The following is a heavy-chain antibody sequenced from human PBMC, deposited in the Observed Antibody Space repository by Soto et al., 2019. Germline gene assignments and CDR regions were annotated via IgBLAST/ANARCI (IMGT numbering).Heavy chain of an antibody. CDR3: ATFLGGAHAYFDY. D-gene: IGHD1-26*01. CDR1: GYTFSSYD. V-gene: IGHV1-18*01. J-gene: IGHJ4*02. CDR2: ISAYNGNT. Sequence: ASVKVSCKASGYTFSSYDVTWVRQAPGQGLEWMGWISAYNGNTNYAQKLQGRVTMTTDTSTSTAYMELRSLRSDDTAVYYCATFLGGAHAYFDYWGKGTLVTVSS.